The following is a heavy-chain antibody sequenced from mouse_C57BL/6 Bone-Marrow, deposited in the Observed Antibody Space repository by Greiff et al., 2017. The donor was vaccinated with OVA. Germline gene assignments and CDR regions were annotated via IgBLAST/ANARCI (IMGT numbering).Heavy chain of an antibody. Sequence: EVQVVESGGDLVKPGGSLKLSCAASGFTFSSYGMSWVRQTPDKRLEWVATISSGGSYTYYPDSVKGRLTISRDNAKNTLYLQMGSLKSEDTAMYYCARHYYGSSYYWGQGTTLTVSS. V-gene: IGHV5-6*01. J-gene: IGHJ2*01. D-gene: IGHD1-1*01. CDR2: ISSGGSYT. CDR3: ARHYYGSSYY. CDR1: GFTFSSYG.